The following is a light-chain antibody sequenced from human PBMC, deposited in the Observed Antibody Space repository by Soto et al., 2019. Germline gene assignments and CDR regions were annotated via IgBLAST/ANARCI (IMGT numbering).Light chain of an antibody. CDR1: ESISSW. J-gene: IGKJ1*01. CDR2: DVS. Sequence: DIQMTQSPSTLSASVGDRVTITCRASESISSWLAWYQQKPGKAPKVLIYDVSTLESGVPSRFSGSGFGTEFILTISSLQPDDFATYYCQQYTGVWTFGQGTKVDIK. CDR3: QQYTGVWT. V-gene: IGKV1-5*01.